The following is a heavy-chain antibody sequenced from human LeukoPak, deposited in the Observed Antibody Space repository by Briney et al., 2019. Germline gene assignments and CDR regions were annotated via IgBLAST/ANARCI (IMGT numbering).Heavy chain of an antibody. CDR2: INTGNGNT. Sequence: ASVKVSCKASGYTFSTYVTNWVRQAPGQRLEWMGWINTGNGNTKYSQKFQGRVTITRDTSASTAYMELSSLRSEDTSVYYCARYEYTSGWGLDYWGQGTLVTVSS. J-gene: IGHJ4*02. D-gene: IGHD6-19*01. CDR3: ARYEYTSGWGLDY. V-gene: IGHV1-3*04. CDR1: GYTFSTYV.